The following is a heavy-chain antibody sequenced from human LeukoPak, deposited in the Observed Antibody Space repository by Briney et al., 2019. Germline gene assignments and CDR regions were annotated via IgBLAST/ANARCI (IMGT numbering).Heavy chain of an antibody. CDR2: ISYDGSNK. V-gene: IGHV3-30-3*01. J-gene: IGHJ3*02. D-gene: IGHD6-13*01. CDR3: ARDRSSSWSAFDI. CDR1: GFTFSSYA. Sequence: GSLRLSCAASGFTFSSYAMHWVRQAPGKGLEWVALISYDGSNKCYADSVKGRFTISRDNSKNTLYLQMNSLRAEDTAVYYCARDRSSSWSAFDIWGQGTMVTVSS.